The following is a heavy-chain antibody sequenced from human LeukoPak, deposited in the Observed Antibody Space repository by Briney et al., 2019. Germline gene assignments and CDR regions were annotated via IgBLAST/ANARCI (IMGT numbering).Heavy chain of an antibody. D-gene: IGHD2-2*01. Sequence: GASVKVSCKASGYTFTGYYMHWVRQAPGQGLEWMGWINPNSGGTNYAQKFQGRVTMTRDTSISTAYMELSRLRSDDTAVYYCARDLSSTSCCSPHYWGQGTLVTVSS. CDR1: GYTFTGYY. V-gene: IGHV1-2*02. CDR3: ARDLSSTSCCSPHY. CDR2: INPNSGGT. J-gene: IGHJ4*02.